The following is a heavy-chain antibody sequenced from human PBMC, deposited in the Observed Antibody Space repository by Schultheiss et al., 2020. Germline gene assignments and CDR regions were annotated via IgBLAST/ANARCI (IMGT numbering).Heavy chain of an antibody. J-gene: IGHJ4*02. CDR3: AREYYYDSSGYLYYFDY. CDR2: TFAGGTT. V-gene: IGHV4-59*01. CDR1: GGSLSPYY. D-gene: IGHD3-22*01. Sequence: SETLSLTCSVSGGSLSPYYWNWVRQSPGKGLEWMGYTFAGGTTRYNPSLSSRVTISVDTSKNQFSLKLSSVTAADTAVYYCAREYYYDSSGYLYYFDYWGQGTLVTVSS.